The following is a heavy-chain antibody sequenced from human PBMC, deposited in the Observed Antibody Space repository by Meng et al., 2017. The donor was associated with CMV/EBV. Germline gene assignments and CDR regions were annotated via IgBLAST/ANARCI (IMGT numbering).Heavy chain of an antibody. V-gene: IGHV3-53*01. Sequence: GGSLRLSCAASGFTVSSNYMSWVRQAPGKGLEWVSVIYSGGSKYYADSVKGRFTISRDNSKNTLYLQMNSLRAEDTAVYYCARDSGGYSYGYGDYWGQGTLVTVSS. CDR2: IYSGGSK. CDR1: GFTVSSNY. D-gene: IGHD5-18*01. CDR3: ARDSGGYSYGYGDY. J-gene: IGHJ4*02.